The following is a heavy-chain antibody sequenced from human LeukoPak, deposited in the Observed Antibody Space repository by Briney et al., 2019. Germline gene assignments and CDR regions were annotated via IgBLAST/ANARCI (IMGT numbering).Heavy chain of an antibody. V-gene: IGHV1-18*01. D-gene: IGHD1-1*01. CDR3: ARDSPLLEDWNDEGGDY. J-gene: IGHJ4*02. CDR1: GYTFTSYG. Sequence: ASVKVSCKASGYTFTSYGISWVRQAPGQGLEWMGWISAYNGNTNYAQKLQGRVTMTTDTSTSTAYMELRSLRSDDTAVYYCARDSPLLEDWNDEGGDYWGQGTLVTVSS. CDR2: ISAYNGNT.